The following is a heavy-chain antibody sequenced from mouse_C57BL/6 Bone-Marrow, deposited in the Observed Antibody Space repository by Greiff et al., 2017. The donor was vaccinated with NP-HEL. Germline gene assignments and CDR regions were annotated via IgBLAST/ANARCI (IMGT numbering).Heavy chain of an antibody. CDR2: IDPSVSSP. CDR1: GYTFTTYW. Sequence: QVQLQQPGAELVKPGASVKLSCKASGYTFTTYWMQWVKQRPGQGLEWIGEIDPSVSSPNYNQKFKGKATLPVDTSSSTAYMQLSSLTSEDSAVYYCARKAYYGRSYEFAYWGQGTLVTVSA. J-gene: IGHJ3*01. D-gene: IGHD1-1*01. V-gene: IGHV1-50*01. CDR3: ARKAYYGRSYEFAY.